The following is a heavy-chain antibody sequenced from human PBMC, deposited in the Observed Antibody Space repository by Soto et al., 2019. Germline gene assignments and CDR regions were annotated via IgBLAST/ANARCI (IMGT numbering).Heavy chain of an antibody. J-gene: IGHJ6*02. Sequence: GASVKVSCKASGGTFSSYAISWVRQAPGQGLEWMGGIIPIFGTANYAQKFQGRVTITADESTSTAYMELSSLRSEDTAVYYCARVPRDGYNLPAYGTDVWGQGSTVTVSS. CDR1: GGTFSSYA. CDR3: ARVPRDGYNLPAYGTDV. V-gene: IGHV1-69*13. D-gene: IGHD5-12*01. CDR2: IIPIFGTA.